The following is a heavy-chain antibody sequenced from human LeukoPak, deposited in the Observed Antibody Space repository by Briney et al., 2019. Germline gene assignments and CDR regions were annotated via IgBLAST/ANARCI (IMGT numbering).Heavy chain of an antibody. CDR3: AKDLGRYRNNFFDY. CDR1: GFTFSSYS. J-gene: IGHJ4*02. CDR2: ISGRGGT. Sequence: GGSLRLSCAASGFTFSSYSMTWVRQAPGKGLEWVSVISGRGGTYYADSVKGRFIISRDNSENMLYLQMNSLGADDTALYYCAKDLGRYRNNFFDYWGQGNLVTVSS. V-gene: IGHV3-23*01. D-gene: IGHD1-26*01.